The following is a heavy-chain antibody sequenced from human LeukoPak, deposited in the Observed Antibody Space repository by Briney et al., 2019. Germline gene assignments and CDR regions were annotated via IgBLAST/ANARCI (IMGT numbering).Heavy chain of an antibody. CDR3: ASSIPAMYYYDSSGFCAFDI. V-gene: IGHV4-39*07. D-gene: IGHD3-22*01. CDR1: GGSISSSSYY. J-gene: IGHJ3*02. Sequence: PSETLSLTCTVSGGSISSSSYYWGWIRQPPGKGLEWIGSIYYSGSTYYNPSLKSRVTISVDTSKNQFSLKLSSVTAADTAVYYCASSIPAMYYYDSSGFCAFDIWGQGTMVTVSS. CDR2: IYYSGST.